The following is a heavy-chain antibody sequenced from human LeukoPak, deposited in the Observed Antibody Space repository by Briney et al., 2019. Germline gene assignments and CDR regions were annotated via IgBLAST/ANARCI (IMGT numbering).Heavy chain of an antibody. CDR1: GFTFSSYS. V-gene: IGHV3-48*02. Sequence: GGSLRLSCAASGFTFSSYSMNWVRQAPGKALEWVSYISGSSSTMFYTDSVRGRFTISRDNAKNSLYLQMNSLRDEDTAVYYCARGGSGTYRNYFDYWGQGTLVTVSS. J-gene: IGHJ4*02. CDR2: ISGSSSTM. D-gene: IGHD3-10*01. CDR3: ARGGSGTYRNYFDY.